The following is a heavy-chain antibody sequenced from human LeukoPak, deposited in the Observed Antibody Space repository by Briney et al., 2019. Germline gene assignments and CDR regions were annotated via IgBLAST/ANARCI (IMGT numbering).Heavy chain of an antibody. CDR1: GFTFSSYA. CDR3: AKGQNYYDSSGFSY. J-gene: IGHJ4*02. Sequence: PGGSLRLSCAASGFTFSSYAMNWVRQAPGKGLEWVSAISGSGGSTCYADSVKGRFTIFRDNSKNTLHLQMNSLRAEDTAVYYCAKGQNYYDSSGFSYWGQGTLVTVSS. CDR2: ISGSGGST. V-gene: IGHV3-23*01. D-gene: IGHD3-22*01.